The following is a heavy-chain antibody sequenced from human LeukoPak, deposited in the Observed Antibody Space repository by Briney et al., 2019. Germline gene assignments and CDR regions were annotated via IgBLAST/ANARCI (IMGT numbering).Heavy chain of an antibody. CDR2: IYYTGIT. Sequence: PSETLSLTCSLSGASISNNNYYWGWIRQPPGKGQEWVASIYYTGITYHNLSRNSRVNIPLDESISQVSLILTCVTSEHTAVYYCAGFNQSWDFESWGQGTLVTVSS. CDR1: GASISNNNYY. CDR3: AGFNQSWDFES. V-gene: IGHV4-39*01. D-gene: IGHD6-13*01. J-gene: IGHJ4*02.